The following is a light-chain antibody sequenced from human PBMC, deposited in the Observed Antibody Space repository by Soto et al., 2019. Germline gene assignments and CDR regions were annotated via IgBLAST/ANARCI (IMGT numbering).Light chain of an antibody. CDR1: QSVSSSY. CDR3: QNYGTSPTWT. CDR2: GAS. V-gene: IGKV3-20*01. J-gene: IGKJ1*01. Sequence: EIVLTQSPGTLSLSPGERATLSCRASQSVSSSYLAWYQQKPGQAPRLLIYGASSRATGIPDRFSGSGSGTDFTLTISRLEPEDFAVYYCQNYGTSPTWTFGQGTKVDNK.